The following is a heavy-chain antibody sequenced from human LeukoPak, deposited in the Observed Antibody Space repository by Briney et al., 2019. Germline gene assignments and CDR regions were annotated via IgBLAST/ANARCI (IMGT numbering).Heavy chain of an antibody. CDR3: AREGAAAGGSAFDI. Sequence: ASVKVSCKASGYTFTSYDINWVRQATGQGLEWMGWMNPNSGNTGYAQKFQGRVTMTRDTSISTAYMELSRLRSDDTAVYYCAREGAAAGGSAFDIWGQGTMVTVSS. D-gene: IGHD6-13*01. V-gene: IGHV1-8*01. CDR1: GYTFTSYD. J-gene: IGHJ3*02. CDR2: MNPNSGNT.